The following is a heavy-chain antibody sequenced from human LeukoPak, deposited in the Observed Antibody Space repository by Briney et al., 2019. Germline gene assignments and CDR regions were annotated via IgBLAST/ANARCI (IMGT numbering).Heavy chain of an antibody. Sequence: SETLSLTCSVSGGSISSSNYYWGWIRQPPGKGLEWIGSIYYSGSTYYNPSLKSRVTISVDTSKNQFSLKLSSVTAADTAVYYCARTYYYDSSGFPDAFDIWGQGTMITVSS. CDR2: IYYSGST. V-gene: IGHV4-39*07. J-gene: IGHJ3*02. CDR3: ARTYYYDSSGFPDAFDI. D-gene: IGHD3-22*01. CDR1: GGSISSSNYY.